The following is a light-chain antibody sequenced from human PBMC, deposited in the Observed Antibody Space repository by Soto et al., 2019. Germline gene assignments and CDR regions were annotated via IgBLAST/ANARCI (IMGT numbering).Light chain of an antibody. CDR1: SSDVGGYNY. CDR3: SSYTGSSTLLV. J-gene: IGLJ2*01. V-gene: IGLV2-14*03. Sequence: QSALTQPASVSGSPGQSITISCTGTSSDVGGYNYVSWYQHHPGKAPKLKIYDVNNRPSGVSNRFSGTKSGNTASLTISGLQAEDEAYYYCSSYTGSSTLLVFGGGTKLTVL. CDR2: DVN.